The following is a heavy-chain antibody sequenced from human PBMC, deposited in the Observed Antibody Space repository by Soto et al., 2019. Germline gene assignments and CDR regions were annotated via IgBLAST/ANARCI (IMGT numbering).Heavy chain of an antibody. CDR1: GFTFSSYS. J-gene: IGHJ6*03. V-gene: IGHV3-21*01. D-gene: IGHD3-10*01. Sequence: ESGGGLVKPGGSLRLSCAASGFTFSSYSMNWVRQAPGKGLEWVSSISSSSSYIYYADSVKGRFTISRDNAKNSLYLQMNSLRAEDTAVYYCARTPSPITMVRGVNRYYYYYMDVWGKGTTVTVSS. CDR2: ISSSSSYI. CDR3: ARTPSPITMVRGVNRYYYYYMDV.